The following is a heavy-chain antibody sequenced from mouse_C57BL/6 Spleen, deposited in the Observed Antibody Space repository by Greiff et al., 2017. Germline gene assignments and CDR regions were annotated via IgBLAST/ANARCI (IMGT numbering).Heavy chain of an antibody. D-gene: IGHD2-5*01. J-gene: IGHJ1*03. CDR1: GFSLTSYG. CDR2: IWRGGST. V-gene: IGHV2-5*01. Sequence: VQLQQSGPGLVQPSQSLSITCTVSGFSLTSYGVHWVRQSPGKGLEWLGVIWRGGSTDYNAAFMSRLSITKDNSKSQVFFKMNSLQADDTAIYYCAKNLYYSNYDWYFDVWGTGTTVTVSS. CDR3: AKNLYYSNYDWYFDV.